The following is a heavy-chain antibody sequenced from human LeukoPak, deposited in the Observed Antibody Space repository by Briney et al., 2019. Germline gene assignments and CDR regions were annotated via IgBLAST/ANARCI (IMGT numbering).Heavy chain of an antibody. J-gene: IGHJ4*02. CDR3: ARGIADPYSFDS. CDR2: IYSTGST. CDR1: GGSINFYY. D-gene: IGHD6-13*01. V-gene: IGHV4-4*07. Sequence: SETPSLTCTVSGGSINFYYWNWIRQPAGKGLEWIGRIYSTGSTNYSPSLKSRVTMSVDKSKNQFSLNLSSVTAADTAVYYCARGIADPYSFDSWGQGILVTVSS.